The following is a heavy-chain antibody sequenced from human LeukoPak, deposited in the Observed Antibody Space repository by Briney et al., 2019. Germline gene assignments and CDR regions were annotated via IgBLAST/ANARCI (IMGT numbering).Heavy chain of an antibody. CDR2: ITSTSCYI. J-gene: IGHJ4*02. D-gene: IGHD1-20*01. CDR3: AKSRHTYNWNDGAFFDY. CDR1: GFTFRAYT. V-gene: IGHV3-21*01. Sequence: GGSLRLSCVTSGFTFRAYTMNWVRQAPGKGLEWVASITSTSCYIYHADSLRGRFTISRDNSENTLYLQMNSLRAEDTAVYYCAKSRHTYNWNDGAFFDYWGQGTLVTVSS.